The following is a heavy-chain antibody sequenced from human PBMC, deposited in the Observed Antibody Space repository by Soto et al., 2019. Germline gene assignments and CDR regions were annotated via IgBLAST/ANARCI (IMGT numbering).Heavy chain of an antibody. CDR2: IYPGDSDT. J-gene: IGHJ6*02. CDR1: GYSFTSYW. D-gene: IGHD6-13*01. V-gene: IGHV5-51*01. CDR3: AGGECGSSSCDYYYGMDV. Sequence: GESLKISCKGSGYSFTSYWIGWVRQMPGKGLEWMGIIYPGDSDTRYSPPFQGQVTISADKSISTAYLQWSSLKASDTAMYYCAGGECGSSSCDYYYGMDVWGQGTTVTVSS.